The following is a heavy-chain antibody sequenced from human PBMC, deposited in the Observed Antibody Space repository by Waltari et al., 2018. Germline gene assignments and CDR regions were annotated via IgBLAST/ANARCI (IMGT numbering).Heavy chain of an antibody. D-gene: IGHD6-13*01. CDR3: TRGGDDSSWYWRN. CDR2: INQDGSEK. CDR1: GFALRNNW. J-gene: IGHJ4*02. V-gene: IGHV3-7*01. Sequence: EVQLVESGGGLVRPGGSLSLSCAASGFALRNNWMTCVRQAPGKGLEWVANINQDGSEKYSVESVKGRFTISRDNAKNSLYLQLNSLRADDTAVYYCTRGGDDSSWYWRNWGQGTLVTVSS.